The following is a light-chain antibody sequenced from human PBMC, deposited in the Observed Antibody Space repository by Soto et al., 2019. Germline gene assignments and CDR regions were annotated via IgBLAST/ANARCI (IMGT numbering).Light chain of an antibody. J-gene: IGKJ1*01. CDR2: GAS. Sequence: IQVTQAPSSLSASIGDRVTIXXRASESMSNCLAWYQQKPGKAPKVLISGASSLQSGVPSRFSGSASGTEFTLTISSLQPDDIATYYCQQCHRYLTFGQGTKVDIK. CDR3: QQCHRYLT. CDR1: ESMSNC. V-gene: IGKV1-5*01.